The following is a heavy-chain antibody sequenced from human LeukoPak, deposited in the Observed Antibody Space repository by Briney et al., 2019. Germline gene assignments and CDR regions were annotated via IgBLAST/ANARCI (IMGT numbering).Heavy chain of an antibody. D-gene: IGHD3-3*01. CDR1: GFTFSRYW. Sequence: GGSLRLSCAASGFTFSRYWMSWVRQARGKGLEWVANIKQDGSEKYYVDSVKGRFTISRDNAKNSLYLQMNSLRAEDTAVYYCARDDYDFWSGYVAYYYYYMDVWGKGTTVTVSS. CDR3: ARDDYDFWSGYVAYYYYYMDV. V-gene: IGHV3-7*01. CDR2: IKQDGSEK. J-gene: IGHJ6*03.